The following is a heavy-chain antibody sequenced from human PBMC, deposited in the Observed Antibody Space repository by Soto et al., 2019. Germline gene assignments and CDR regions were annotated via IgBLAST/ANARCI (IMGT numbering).Heavy chain of an antibody. CDR1: GYSFTSYW. V-gene: IGHV5-51*01. CDR3: VKIRGSDYGDYVFDY. D-gene: IGHD4-17*01. Sequence: GESLNISCKGSGYSFTSYWIGWVRQMPGKGLEWLGIIYPGDSDTRYSPSFQGQVTISADKSISTAYLQWSSLKASDTAMYYCVKIRGSDYGDYVFDYWGKGTMVTVSA. J-gene: IGHJ4*02. CDR2: IYPGDSDT.